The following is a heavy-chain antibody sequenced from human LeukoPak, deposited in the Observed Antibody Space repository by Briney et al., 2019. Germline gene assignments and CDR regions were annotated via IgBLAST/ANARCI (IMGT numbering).Heavy chain of an antibody. CDR2: IYYSGST. J-gene: IGHJ6*03. CDR1: GGSISSGDYY. Sequence: SQTLSLTCTVSGGSISSGDYYWSWIRQPPGKGLEWIGYIYYSGSTNYNPSLKSRVTISVDTSKNQFSLKLSSVTAADTAVYYCARGHYDSGSYYRYYYYYMDVWGKGTTVTVSS. D-gene: IGHD3-10*01. V-gene: IGHV4-61*08. CDR3: ARGHYDSGSYYRYYYYYMDV.